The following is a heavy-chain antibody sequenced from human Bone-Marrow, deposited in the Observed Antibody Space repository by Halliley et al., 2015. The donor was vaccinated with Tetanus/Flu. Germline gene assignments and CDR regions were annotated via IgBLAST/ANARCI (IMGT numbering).Heavy chain of an antibody. D-gene: IGHD5-18*01. CDR2: IDPSDSYT. Sequence: MQLVQSGADVKKPGESLRISCKGSGNSFTNSWVTWVRQMPGKGLEWMGKIDPSDSYTIYSPSFQGHVTISADKSITTAYLQWSSLRASDTAMYYCARDRPGYGQYYFEYWGQGTLVTVSS. V-gene: IGHV5-10-1*01. CDR3: ARDRPGYGQYYFEY. CDR1: GNSFTNSW. J-gene: IGHJ4*02.